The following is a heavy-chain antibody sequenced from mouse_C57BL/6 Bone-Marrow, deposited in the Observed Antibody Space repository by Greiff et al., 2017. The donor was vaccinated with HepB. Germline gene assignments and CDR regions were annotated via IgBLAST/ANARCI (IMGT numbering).Heavy chain of an antibody. V-gene: IGHV1-53*01. CDR2: INPSNGGT. CDR1: GYTFTSYW. J-gene: IGHJ4*01. Sequence: VQLKQPGTELVKPGASVKLSCKASGYTFTSYWMHWVKQRPGQGLEWIGNINPSNGGTNYNEKFKSKATLTVDKSSSTAYMQLSSLTSEDSAVYYCARGDYYGNTYYYAMDYWGQGTSVTVSS. D-gene: IGHD2-1*01. CDR3: ARGDYYGNTYYYAMDY.